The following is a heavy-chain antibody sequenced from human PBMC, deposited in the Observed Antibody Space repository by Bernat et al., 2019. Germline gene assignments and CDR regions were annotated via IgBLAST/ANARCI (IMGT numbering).Heavy chain of an antibody. CDR1: GYTFTGYY. V-gene: IGHV1-2*04. CDR3: ARGAYYYDSSGYPGAFDI. CDR2: INPNSGGT. D-gene: IGHD3-22*01. Sequence: QVQLVQSGAEVKKPGASVKVSCKASGYTFTGYYMHWVRQAPGQGLEWMGWINPNSGGTNYAQKFPGWVTMTRDTSISTAYMELSRLRSDDTAVYYCARGAYYYDSSGYPGAFDIWGQGTMVTVSS. J-gene: IGHJ3*02.